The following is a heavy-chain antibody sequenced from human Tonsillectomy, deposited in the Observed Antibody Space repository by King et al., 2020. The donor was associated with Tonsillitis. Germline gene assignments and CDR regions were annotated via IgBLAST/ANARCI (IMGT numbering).Heavy chain of an antibody. V-gene: IGHV3-74*01. Sequence: VQLVESGGGLVQPGGSRRLSCAASGFTFSSYWMHWVRQAPGKGLVWVSRVNRDGGNTDYADSGRGRFTISRDNAQKTVFLQMNSLRAEDTAVYYCASSIGAFDLWGQGSMVTVSS. CDR3: ASSIGAFDL. CDR1: GFTFSSYW. D-gene: IGHD3-16*01. CDR2: VNRDGGNT. J-gene: IGHJ3*01.